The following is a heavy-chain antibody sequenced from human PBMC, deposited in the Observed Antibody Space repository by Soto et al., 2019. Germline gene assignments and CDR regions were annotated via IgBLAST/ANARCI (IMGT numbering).Heavy chain of an antibody. CDR1: GFTFSSYW. CDR2: IKQDGSEI. Sequence: EVQLVESGGGLVQPGGSLRLSCVASGFTFSSYWMNWVRQVPGKGLEWVANIKQDGSEINYVDSVKGRFTISRDNAKDSLHLQMNRLRAEDSAVYYCARSSGWTGDYWGQGILVTVSS. V-gene: IGHV3-7*04. CDR3: ARSSGWTGDY. J-gene: IGHJ4*02. D-gene: IGHD3-10*01.